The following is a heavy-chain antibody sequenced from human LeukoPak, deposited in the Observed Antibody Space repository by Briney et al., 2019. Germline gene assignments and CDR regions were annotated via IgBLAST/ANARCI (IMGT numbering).Heavy chain of an antibody. V-gene: IGHV3-9*01. Sequence: PGRSLRLSCAASGFTFDDYAMHWVRQAPGKGLEWVSGISWNSGSIGYADSVKGRFTISRDNAKNTLYLQMNSLRAEDTAVYYCARNTRTSFDIWGQGTLVTVSS. CDR1: GFTFDDYA. CDR2: ISWNSGSI. CDR3: ARNTRTSFDI. J-gene: IGHJ4*02. D-gene: IGHD1-7*01.